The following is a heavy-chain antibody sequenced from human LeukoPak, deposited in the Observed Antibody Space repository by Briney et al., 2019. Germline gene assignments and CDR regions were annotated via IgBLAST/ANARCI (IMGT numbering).Heavy chain of an antibody. CDR1: GFTCSSYW. Sequence: GGSLRLSCADSGFTCSSYWMSWVRQAPGKGLEWVANIKQDGSEKYYVDSVKGRFTISRDNAKNSLYLQMNSLRAEDTAVYYCARTIFGVIFDYWGQGTLVTVSS. CDR3: ARTIFGVIFDY. D-gene: IGHD3-3*01. CDR2: IKQDGSEK. J-gene: IGHJ4*02. V-gene: IGHV3-7*01.